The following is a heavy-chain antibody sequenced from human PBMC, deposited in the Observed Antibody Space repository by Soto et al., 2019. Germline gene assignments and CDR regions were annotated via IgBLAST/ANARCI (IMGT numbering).Heavy chain of an antibody. CDR2: ISSSSSYI. V-gene: IGHV3-21*06. CDR1: GFTFSSYS. J-gene: IGHJ4*02. D-gene: IGHD6-19*01. Sequence: EVQLVESGGGLVKPGGSLRLSCAASGFTFSSYSMNWVRQAPGKGLEWVSCISSSSSYIYYADSVKGRFTISRDNAKNSLLLQMRSRRAEDTAVYYCARESSAGYSSAWYVPPDYWGQGTLVTVSS. CDR3: ARESSAGYSSAWYVPPDY.